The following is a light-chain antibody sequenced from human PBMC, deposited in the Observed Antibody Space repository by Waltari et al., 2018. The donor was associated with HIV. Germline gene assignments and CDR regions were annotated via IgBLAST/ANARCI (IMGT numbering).Light chain of an antibody. V-gene: IGLV2-8*01. CDR1: SSDVGDYDF. CDR3: SSYAGSNNVV. CDR2: DVN. Sequence: QSALTQPPSASGSPGQSVTISCSGTSSDVGDYDFVPWYQQHPGKVPKLILYDVNKRPSGVTDRFSGSKSGHTASLTVSGLQADDEADYYCSSYAGSNNVVFGGGTKLTVL. J-gene: IGLJ2*01.